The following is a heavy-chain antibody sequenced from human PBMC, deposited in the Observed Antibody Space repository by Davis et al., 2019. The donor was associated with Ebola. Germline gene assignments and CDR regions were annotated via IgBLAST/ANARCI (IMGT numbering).Heavy chain of an antibody. CDR3: ARRDLVITYGMDV. V-gene: IGHV4-34*01. J-gene: IGHJ6*02. Sequence: MPSETLSLTCAVYGGSFSGYYWSWIRQPPGEGLEWIGEINHSGSTNYNPSLKSRVTISVDTSKNQFSLKLSSVTAADTAVYYCARRDLVITYGMDVWGQGTTVTVSS. D-gene: IGHD3-3*01. CDR2: INHSGST. CDR1: GGSFSGYY.